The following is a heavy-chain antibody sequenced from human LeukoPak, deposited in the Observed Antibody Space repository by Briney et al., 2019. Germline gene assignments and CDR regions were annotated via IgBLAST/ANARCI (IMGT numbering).Heavy chain of an antibody. CDR1: GGSISSYY. D-gene: IGHD6-13*01. Sequence: SETLSLICAVSGGSISSYYWSWIRQPPGKGLEWIGYIYYSGSTNYNPSLKSRVTISVDTSKNQFSLKLSSVTAADTAVYYCARGGSSSWFFDYWGQGALVTVSS. J-gene: IGHJ4*02. CDR2: IYYSGST. CDR3: ARGGSSSWFFDY. V-gene: IGHV4-59*01.